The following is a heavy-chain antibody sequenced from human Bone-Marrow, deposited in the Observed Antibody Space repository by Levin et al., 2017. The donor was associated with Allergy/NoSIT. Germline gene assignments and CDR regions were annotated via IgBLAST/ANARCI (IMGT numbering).Heavy chain of an antibody. Sequence: GESLKISCAASGFTFSNYAMSWVRQAPGKGLEWVSSISRTGGATFYADSAKGRFTISRDNSNNTLFLQIHRLRAEDTTVYFCAKHVDGDHTRGWNAGEYFQHWGQGALVTVSS. CDR1: GFTFSNYA. J-gene: IGHJ1*01. CDR3: AKHVDGDHTRGWNAGEYFQH. V-gene: IGHV3-23*01. CDR2: ISRTGGAT. D-gene: IGHD1-1*01.